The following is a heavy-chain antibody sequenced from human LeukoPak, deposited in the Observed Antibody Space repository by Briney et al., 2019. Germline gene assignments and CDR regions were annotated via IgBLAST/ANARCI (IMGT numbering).Heavy chain of an antibody. Sequence: GGSLRLSCAASGFTFSSYAMHWVRQAPGKGLEWVAVISYDGSNKYYADSVKGRFTISRDNSKNTLYLQMNSLRAEDTAVYYCARDGIHYGDYPWGQGTLVTVSS. CDR3: ARDGIHYGDYP. CDR2: ISYDGSNK. D-gene: IGHD4-17*01. J-gene: IGHJ4*02. V-gene: IGHV3-30-3*01. CDR1: GFTFSSYA.